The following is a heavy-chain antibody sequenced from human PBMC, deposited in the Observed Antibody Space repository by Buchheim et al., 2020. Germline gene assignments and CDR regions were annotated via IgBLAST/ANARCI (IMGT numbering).Heavy chain of an antibody. CDR3: AKNSVHGDWPEY. D-gene: IGHD4-17*01. V-gene: IGHV3-23*01. CDR1: GFTFTTSP. CDR2: ISASGAGT. Sequence: EVQLLESGGGLVQPGGSPRLSCAASGFTFTTSPMSWVRQAPGKGLEWVSAISASGAGTSYADSVKGRFTMSRDNSKNTLYLQMNSLRVEDTAVHYCAKNSVHGDWPEYGGQGT. J-gene: IGHJ4*02.